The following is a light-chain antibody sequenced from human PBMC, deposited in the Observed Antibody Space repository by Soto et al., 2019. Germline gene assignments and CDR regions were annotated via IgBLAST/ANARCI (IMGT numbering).Light chain of an antibody. V-gene: IGKV3-20*01. CDR1: QTVTSNY. CDR3: QQYAGSPST. Sequence: EIVLTQSPGTLSLSPGERATLSCRASQTVTSNYLAWYQRKPGQAPRLLLYGASSRATDIPDRFSGSGSGTDFTLTITRLEPEDFAVDFCQQYAGSPSTVGKGTKVEIK. J-gene: IGKJ1*01. CDR2: GAS.